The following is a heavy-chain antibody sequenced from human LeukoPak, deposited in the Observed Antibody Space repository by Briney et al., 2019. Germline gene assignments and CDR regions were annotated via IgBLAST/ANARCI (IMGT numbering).Heavy chain of an antibody. Sequence: SVKVSCKASGGTFSSYAISWVRQAPGQGLEWMGGIIPIFGTANYAQKFQGRVTITADESTSTAYMELSSLRSEDTAVYYCARSPNPQLFPTTIWYAFGIWGQGTMVTVSS. D-gene: IGHD2-21*01. CDR1: GGTFSSYA. CDR3: ARSPNPQLFPTTIWYAFGI. J-gene: IGHJ3*02. V-gene: IGHV1-69*13. CDR2: IIPIFGTA.